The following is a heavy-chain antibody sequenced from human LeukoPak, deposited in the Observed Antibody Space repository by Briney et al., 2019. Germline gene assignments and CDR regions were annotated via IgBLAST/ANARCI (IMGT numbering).Heavy chain of an antibody. CDR3: ARGVRDIVVVPAAIPRAFDP. CDR2: INHSGST. Sequence: PSETLSLTCAVYGGSFSGYYWSWIRQPPGKGLEWIGEINHSGSTNYNPSLKSRVTISVDTSKNQFSLKLGSVTAADTGVYYCARGVRDIVVVPAAIPRAFDPWGQGTLVTVSS. V-gene: IGHV4-34*01. D-gene: IGHD2-2*02. J-gene: IGHJ5*02. CDR1: GGSFSGYY.